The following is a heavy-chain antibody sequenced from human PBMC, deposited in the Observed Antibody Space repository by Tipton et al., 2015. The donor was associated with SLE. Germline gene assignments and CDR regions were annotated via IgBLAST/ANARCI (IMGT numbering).Heavy chain of an antibody. D-gene: IGHD3-10*01. J-gene: IGHJ4*02. CDR2: IYSSGST. CDR3: ARGLAMVRGDSMDY. Sequence: TLSLTCTVSGGSITSGSHYWTWIRQPPGKGLEWIGYIYSSGSTNYNPSLKSRVTISVDTSKNQFSLKLSSVTAADTAVYYCARGLAMVRGDSMDYWGQGTLVTVSS. V-gene: IGHV4-61*09. CDR1: GGSITSGSHY.